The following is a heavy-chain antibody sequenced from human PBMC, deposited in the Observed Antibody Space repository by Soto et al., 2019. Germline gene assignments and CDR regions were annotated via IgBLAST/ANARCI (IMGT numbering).Heavy chain of an antibody. V-gene: IGHV1-2*02. J-gene: IGHJ4*02. CDR2: INPNSGGT. CDR3: ARRGYYYHTTAYNFAY. CDR1: GYTFTGYY. Sequence: ASVKVSCKASGYTFTGYYIHWVRQAPGQGLEWMGWINPNSGGTNYAQKFQGRVTMTMDTSIGTAYMELSRLRSDDTAVYYCARRGYYYHTTAYNFAYWGQGTLVTVSS. D-gene: IGHD3-22*01.